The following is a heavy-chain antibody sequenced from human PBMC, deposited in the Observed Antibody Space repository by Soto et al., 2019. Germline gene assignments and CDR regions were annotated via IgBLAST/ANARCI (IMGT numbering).Heavy chain of an antibody. Sequence: PGGYLLLSCVSSVFTFRISWMCWVRQAPGKGLEWVANIKQDGGERNYLDSVKGRFTISRDNAENSLFLQMNSLRAEDTSVYYCARDFQFYYGMDVWGQGTPVTVSS. V-gene: IGHV3-7*01. CDR3: ARDFQFYYGMDV. CDR2: IKQDGGER. J-gene: IGHJ6*01. CDR1: VFTFRISW.